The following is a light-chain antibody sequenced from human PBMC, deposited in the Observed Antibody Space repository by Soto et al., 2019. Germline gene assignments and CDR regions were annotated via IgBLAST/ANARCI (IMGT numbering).Light chain of an antibody. CDR1: SSSIGSNY. J-gene: IGLJ2*01. V-gene: IGLV1-47*01. Sequence: QSVLTQPPSASGTPGQRVTISCSGSSSSIGSNYVYWYQQLPGTAPKLLLYRNNQRPSGVPDRFSGSKSGTSASLAISGLRCEGEADYYCAAWDDSLSGQGVVFGGGTKLTVL. CDR3: AAWDDSLSGQGVV. CDR2: RNN.